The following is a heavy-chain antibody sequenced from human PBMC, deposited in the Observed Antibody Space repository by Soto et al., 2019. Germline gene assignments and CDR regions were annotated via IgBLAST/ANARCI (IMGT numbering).Heavy chain of an antibody. Sequence: QVQLQESGPGLGKPSETLSLTCTVSGGSISSYYWSWILQPPGKGLEWIGYIYYSGSTNYNPSLKSRVTISVDTSKNQFSLKLSSVTAADTAVYYCARDTKVYYGMDVWGQGTTVTVSS. D-gene: IGHD2-8*01. J-gene: IGHJ6*02. CDR3: ARDTKVYYGMDV. V-gene: IGHV4-59*01. CDR2: IYYSGST. CDR1: GGSISSYY.